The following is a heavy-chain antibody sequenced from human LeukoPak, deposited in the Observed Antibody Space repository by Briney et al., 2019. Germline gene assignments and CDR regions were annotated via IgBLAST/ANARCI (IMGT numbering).Heavy chain of an antibody. Sequence: GGSLRLSCAASGFTFSSYGMHWVRQAPXXXXXWXAVISYDGSNKYYADSVKGRFTISRDNSKNTLYLQMNSLRAEDTAVYYCAKDKGGSYASYGMDVWGQGTTVTVSS. V-gene: IGHV3-30*18. D-gene: IGHD2-15*01. J-gene: IGHJ6*02. CDR2: ISYDGSNK. CDR1: GFTFSSYG. CDR3: AKDKGGSYASYGMDV.